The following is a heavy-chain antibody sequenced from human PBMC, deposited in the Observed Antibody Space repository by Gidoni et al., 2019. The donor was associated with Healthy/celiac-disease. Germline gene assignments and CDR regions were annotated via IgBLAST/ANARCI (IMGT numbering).Heavy chain of an antibody. V-gene: IGHV3-30-3*01. Sequence: QVQLVESGGCVVHPGRSLRLSCADSGFTFSSYDMHWVRQAPGKGLEWVAVISYDGSNKYYADSVKGRFTISRDNSKNTLYLQMNSLRAEDTAVYYCAREVDSSGYYLDYWGQGTLVTVSS. D-gene: IGHD3-22*01. J-gene: IGHJ4*02. CDR3: AREVDSSGYYLDY. CDR2: ISYDGSNK. CDR1: GFTFSSYD.